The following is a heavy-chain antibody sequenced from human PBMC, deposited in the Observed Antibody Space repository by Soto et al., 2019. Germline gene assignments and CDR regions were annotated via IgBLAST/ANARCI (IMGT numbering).Heavy chain of an antibody. CDR2: ISSSSSYI. V-gene: IGHV3-21*01. Sequence: GGSLRLSCAASGFTFSSYSMNWVRQAPGKGLEWVSSISSSSSYIYYADSVKGRFTISRDNAKNSLYLQMNSLRAEDTAVYYCARDSRLLEWLLFFDYWGQGTLVTVSS. D-gene: IGHD3-3*01. CDR1: GFTFSSYS. CDR3: ARDSRLLEWLLFFDY. J-gene: IGHJ4*02.